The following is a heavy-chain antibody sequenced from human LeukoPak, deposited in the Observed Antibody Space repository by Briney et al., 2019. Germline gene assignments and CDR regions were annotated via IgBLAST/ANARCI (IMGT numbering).Heavy chain of an antibody. D-gene: IGHD2-15*01. Sequence: PSQTLSLTCTVSGGSISSGSYYWSWIRQPAGKGLEWIGYIYYSGSTYYNPSLKSRVTISVDTSKNQFSLKLSSVTAADTAVYYCARASLLGSAFDIWGQGTMVTVSS. V-gene: IGHV4-61*10. J-gene: IGHJ3*02. CDR3: ARASLLGSAFDI. CDR2: IYYSGST. CDR1: GGSISSGSYY.